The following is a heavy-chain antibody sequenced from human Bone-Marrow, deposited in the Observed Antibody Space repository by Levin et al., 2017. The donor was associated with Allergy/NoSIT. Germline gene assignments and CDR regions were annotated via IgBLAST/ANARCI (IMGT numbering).Heavy chain of an antibody. CDR1: GFTFSSYG. V-gene: IGHV3-33*01. CDR2: IWYDGSNK. CDR3: ARDLRGDYYMDG. J-gene: IGHJ6*03. Sequence: GESLKISCAASGFTFSSYGMHWVRQAPGKGLEWVAVIWYDGSNKYYADSVKGRFTISRDNSKNTLYLQMNSLRAEDTAVYYCARDLRGDYYMDGWGKGTTVTVSS.